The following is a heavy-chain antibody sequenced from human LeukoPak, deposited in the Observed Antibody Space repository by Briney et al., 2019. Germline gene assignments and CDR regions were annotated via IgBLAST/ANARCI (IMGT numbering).Heavy chain of an antibody. CDR3: TNPISPLVTTRGSDFDF. D-gene: IGHD4-17*01. Sequence: PGGSLRLSCAASVLPSSNYAMSWTRQPPGKGLEWVASIIPSGGSTKYAESVKGRFTISIDTSKNTLYLQMDSLRADDTAMYYCTNPISPLVTTRGSDFDFWGQGTLVTVSS. J-gene: IGHJ4*02. V-gene: IGHV3-23*01. CDR2: IIPSGGST. CDR1: VLPSSNYA.